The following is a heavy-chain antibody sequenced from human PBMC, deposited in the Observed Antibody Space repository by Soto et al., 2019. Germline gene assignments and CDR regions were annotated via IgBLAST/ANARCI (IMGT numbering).Heavy chain of an antibody. D-gene: IGHD6-13*01. CDR3: AKHSSWYTVAPMDV. J-gene: IGHJ6*02. CDR2: ISGSGGST. Sequence: GGSLRLSCAASGFTFSSYAMSWVRQAPGKGLEWVSAISGSGGSTYYADSVKGRFTISRDNSKNTLYQQMNSLRAEDTAVYYCAKHSSWYTVAPMDVWGQGTTVTVSS. CDR1: GFTFSSYA. V-gene: IGHV3-23*01.